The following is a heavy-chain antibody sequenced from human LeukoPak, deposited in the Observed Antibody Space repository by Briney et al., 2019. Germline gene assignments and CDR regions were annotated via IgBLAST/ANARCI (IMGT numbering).Heavy chain of an antibody. V-gene: IGHV3-7*01. CDR3: AKDYNYNYYHMDV. J-gene: IGHJ6*03. Sequence: PGGSLRLSCAASGFTFSTYWMSWVRQAPGKGLEWVANIKQDGSEKYYLDSVKGRFTISRDNAKNSLYLQMNSLRAEDTAVYYCAKDYNYNYYHMDVWGKGTTVTVSS. D-gene: IGHD1-20*01. CDR1: GFTFSTYW. CDR2: IKQDGSEK.